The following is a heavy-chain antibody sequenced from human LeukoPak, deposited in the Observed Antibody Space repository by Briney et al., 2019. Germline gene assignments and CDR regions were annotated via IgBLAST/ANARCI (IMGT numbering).Heavy chain of an antibody. CDR2: ISSGAGT. Sequence: RGSLRLSCTSSGFSFSVYEMNWVRQAPGKGLEWVSVISSGAGTYYADSVKGRFTSFRDNSKNTLYLQMNSLRDEDTAVYYCARDQNYWGQGTLVTVSS. CDR3: ARDQNY. J-gene: IGHJ4*02. CDR1: GFSFSVYE. V-gene: IGHV3-66*01.